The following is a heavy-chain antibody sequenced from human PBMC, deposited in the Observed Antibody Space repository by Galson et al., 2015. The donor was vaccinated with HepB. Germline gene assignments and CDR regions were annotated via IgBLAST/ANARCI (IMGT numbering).Heavy chain of an antibody. Sequence: SLILSCAASGFTFSSYSMNWVRQAPGKGLEWVSYISSSSSTIYYADSVKGRFTISRDNAKNSLYLQMNSLRDEDTAVYYCARRDSSGYYYVDYWGQGTLVTVSS. V-gene: IGHV3-48*02. CDR3: ARRDSSGYYYVDY. CDR1: GFTFSSYS. D-gene: IGHD3-22*01. CDR2: ISSSSSTI. J-gene: IGHJ4*02.